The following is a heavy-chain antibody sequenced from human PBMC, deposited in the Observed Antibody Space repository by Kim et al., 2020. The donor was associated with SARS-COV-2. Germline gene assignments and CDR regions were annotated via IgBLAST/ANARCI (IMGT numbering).Heavy chain of an antibody. J-gene: IGHJ6*02. V-gene: IGHV7-4-1*02. Sequence: ASVKVSCKASGYTFTSYAMNWVRQAPGQGLEWMGWINTNTWNQTFAQGFTERFVFSLDTSVSTAYLQISSRKAEDTAVYYCAREGITMVRGVIDEGGMDVWGQGTTVTVSS. CDR2: INTNTWNQ. D-gene: IGHD3-10*01. CDR3: AREGITMVRGVIDEGGMDV. CDR1: GYTFTSYA.